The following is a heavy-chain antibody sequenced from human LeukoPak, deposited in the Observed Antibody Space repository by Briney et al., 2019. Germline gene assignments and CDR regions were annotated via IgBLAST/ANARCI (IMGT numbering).Heavy chain of an antibody. CDR1: GYTFYY. CDR2: INPYNGNT. J-gene: IGHJ4*02. V-gene: IGHV1-18*04. D-gene: IGHD1-26*01. CDR3: ARGVDSGSYYVMDY. Sequence: ASVKVSCKASGYTFYYMHWVRQAPGQGLEWMGWINPYNGNTNYAQKLQGRVTMTTDTSTSTAYMELRSLRSDDTAVYYCARGVDSGSYYVMDYWGQGTLVTVSS.